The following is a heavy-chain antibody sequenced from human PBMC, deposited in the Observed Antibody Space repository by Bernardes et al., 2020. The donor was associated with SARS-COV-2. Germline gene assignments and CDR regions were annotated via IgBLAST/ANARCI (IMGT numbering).Heavy chain of an antibody. CDR2: INPNSGGT. CDR3: ARIIAARPGYYYYGMVV. D-gene: IGHD6-6*01. Sequence: ASVKVSCKASGYTFTGYYMHWVRQAPGQGLEWMGWINPNSGGTNYAQKFQGRVTMTRDTSISTAYMELSRLRSDDTAVYYCARIIAARPGYYYYGMVVWGQGTTVTVSS. V-gene: IGHV1-2*02. J-gene: IGHJ6*02. CDR1: GYTFTGYY.